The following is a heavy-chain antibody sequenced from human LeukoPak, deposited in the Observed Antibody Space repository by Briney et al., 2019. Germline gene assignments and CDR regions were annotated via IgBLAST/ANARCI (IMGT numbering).Heavy chain of an antibody. CDR3: ARSLSNGAFDI. CDR1: GYTFTSYD. J-gene: IGHJ3*02. Sequence: ASVKVSCKASGYTFTSYDINWVRQATGQGLEWMGWMNANSGNTGYAQKFQGRVTMTRHTSISTAYMDLSSLRSEDTAVYYCARSLSNGAFDIWGQGTMVTVSS. CDR2: MNANSGNT. V-gene: IGHV1-8*01. D-gene: IGHD1-1*01.